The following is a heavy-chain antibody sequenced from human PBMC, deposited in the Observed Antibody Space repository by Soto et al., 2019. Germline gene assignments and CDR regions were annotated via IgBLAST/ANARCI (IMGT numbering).Heavy chain of an antibody. J-gene: IGHJ5*02. V-gene: IGHV4-30-2*01. CDR1: GGSISSGGYS. CDR2: IYHSGST. Sequence: SETLSLTCAVSGGSISSGGYSWSWIRQPPGKGLEWIGYIYHSGSTYYNPSLKSRVTISVDRSKNQFSLKLSSVTAADTAVYYCARARAVGTVTTGWSDPWRQGTLVTVSS. D-gene: IGHD4-17*01. CDR3: ARARAVGTVTTGWSDP.